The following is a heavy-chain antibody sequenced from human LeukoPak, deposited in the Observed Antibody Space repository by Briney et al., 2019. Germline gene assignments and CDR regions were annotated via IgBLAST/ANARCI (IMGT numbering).Heavy chain of an antibody. CDR1: GFTFSSYE. Sequence: RGSLRLSCAASGFTFSSYEMNWVRQAPGKGLEWVSYISSSGSPIYYADSVKGRFTISRDNAKNSLYLQMNSLRAEDTAVYYCARDPLVRGNDAFDIWGQGTMVTVSS. V-gene: IGHV3-48*03. CDR3: ARDPLVRGNDAFDI. J-gene: IGHJ3*02. CDR2: ISSSGSPI. D-gene: IGHD3-10*01.